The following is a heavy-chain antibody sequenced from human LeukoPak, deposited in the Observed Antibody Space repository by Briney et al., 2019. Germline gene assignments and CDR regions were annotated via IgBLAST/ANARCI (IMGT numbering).Heavy chain of an antibody. CDR3: ARGDYGELGSDAFDI. CDR1: GYTFTSYY. Sequence: ASVKVSCKASGYTFTSYYMHWVRQAPGQGLEWMGLINPSGGSTSYAQKFQGRVTMTRDTSISTAYMELSRLRSDDTAVYYCARGDYGELGSDAFDIWGQGTMVTVSS. J-gene: IGHJ3*02. V-gene: IGHV1-46*01. D-gene: IGHD4-17*01. CDR2: INPSGGST.